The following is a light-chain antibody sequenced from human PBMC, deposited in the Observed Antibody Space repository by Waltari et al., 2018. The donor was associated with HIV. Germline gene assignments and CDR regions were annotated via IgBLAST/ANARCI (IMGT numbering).Light chain of an antibody. J-gene: IGLJ2*01. CDR2: SNN. CDR3: AAWDDRLSGRL. Sequence: QSVLAQPRTVSGTPRQRVNISCSGSSSNVGNHYVYWYQQVPGVAPKLLIYSNNQRPSGVPDRIAGSKSGTSASLANSVLRTEDEAEYYGAAWDDRLSGRLFGGGTKMTVL. V-gene: IGLV1-47*02. CDR1: SSNVGNHY.